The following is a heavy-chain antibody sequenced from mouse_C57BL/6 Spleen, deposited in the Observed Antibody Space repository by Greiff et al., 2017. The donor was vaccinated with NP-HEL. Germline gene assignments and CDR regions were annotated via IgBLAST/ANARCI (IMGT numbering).Heavy chain of an antibody. D-gene: IGHD3-2*02. CDR1: GYTFTSYW. CDR3: ARRSGYYFDY. J-gene: IGHJ2*01. V-gene: IGHV1-69*01. CDR2: LDPSDSYT. Sequence: QVQLQQPGAELVMPGASVKLSCKASGYTFTSYWMHWVKQRPGQGLEWIGELDPSDSYTNYNQKFKGKSTLTVDKSSSTAYMQLSSLTSEDSAVYYCARRSGYYFDYWGQGTTLTVSS.